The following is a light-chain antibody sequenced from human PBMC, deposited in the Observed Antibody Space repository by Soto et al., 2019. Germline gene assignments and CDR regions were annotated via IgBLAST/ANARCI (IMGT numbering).Light chain of an antibody. CDR1: QDISNF. CDR3: QKYNSAPNT. V-gene: IGKV1-27*01. CDR2: AAS. Sequence: DIQMTQSPSSLSASVGDRVTITCRASQDISNFLAWYQQKPGKVPKLLIYAASTLQTGVQSRFSGSGSGTGFTLTISSLQAEDVANYYWQKYNSAPNTFGRGTRLEIK. J-gene: IGKJ2*01.